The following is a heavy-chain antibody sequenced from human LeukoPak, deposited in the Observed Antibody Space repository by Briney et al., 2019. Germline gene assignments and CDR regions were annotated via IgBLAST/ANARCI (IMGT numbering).Heavy chain of an antibody. Sequence: SETLSLTCTVSGGSISSYYWSWIRQPPGKGLEWIGYIHYSGSTNYNPSLKSRVTISVDTSKNQFSLKLSSVTAADTAVYYCAGHGGRYCSSTSCSGWFDPWGQGTLVTVSS. V-gene: IGHV4-59*01. J-gene: IGHJ5*02. CDR2: IHYSGST. CDR3: AGHGGRYCSSTSCSGWFDP. CDR1: GGSISSYY. D-gene: IGHD2-2*01.